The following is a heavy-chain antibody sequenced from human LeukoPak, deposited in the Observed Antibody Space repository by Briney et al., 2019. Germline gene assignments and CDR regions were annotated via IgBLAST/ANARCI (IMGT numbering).Heavy chain of an antibody. V-gene: IGHV3-23*01. CDR1: GFTFSSYG. CDR2: ISGSGGST. Sequence: GSLRLSCAASGFTFSSYGMSWVRQAPGKGLEWVSAISGSGGSTYYADSVKGRFTISRDNSKNTLYLQMNSLRAEDTAVYYCAKPSDRNTYYYGSGSFDYWGQGTLVTVSS. CDR3: AKPSDRNTYYYGSGSFDY. J-gene: IGHJ4*02. D-gene: IGHD3-10*01.